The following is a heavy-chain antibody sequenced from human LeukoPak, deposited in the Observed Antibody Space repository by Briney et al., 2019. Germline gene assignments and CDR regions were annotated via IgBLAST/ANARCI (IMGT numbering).Heavy chain of an antibody. J-gene: IGHJ4*02. D-gene: IGHD5-12*01. Sequence: GGSLRLSCAASGFTFSSYEMNWVGQCPGKGLDGVSYISGSGSIISYADSVKGRFTISRDNAKNSLYLQMNSLRADDTAVYYCARVVGGGYDEDYWSQGTLVTVSS. CDR1: GFTFSSYE. V-gene: IGHV3-48*03. CDR2: ISGSGSII. CDR3: ARVVGGGYDEDY.